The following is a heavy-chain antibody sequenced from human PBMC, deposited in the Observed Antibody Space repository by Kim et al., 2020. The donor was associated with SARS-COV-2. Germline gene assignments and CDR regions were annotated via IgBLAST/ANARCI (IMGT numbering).Heavy chain of an antibody. CDR2: IDWDDDK. CDR1: GFSLSTSGMC. J-gene: IGHJ6*02. Sequence: SGPTLVNPTQTLTLTCTFSGFSLSTSGMCVSWIRQPPGKALEWLALIDWDDDKYYSTSLKTRLTISKDTSKNQVVLTMTNMDPVDTATYYCARSGGDPEGYYYYYGMDVWGQGTTVTVSS. D-gene: IGHD2-21*02. CDR3: ARSGGDPEGYYYYYGMDV. V-gene: IGHV2-70*01.